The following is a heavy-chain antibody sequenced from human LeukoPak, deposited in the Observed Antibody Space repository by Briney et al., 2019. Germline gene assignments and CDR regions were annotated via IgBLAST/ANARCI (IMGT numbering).Heavy chain of an antibody. V-gene: IGHV3-30*04. CDR2: ISYDGSNK. D-gene: IGHD3-3*01. CDR3: ARERFLEWLTPLYYYGMDV. CDR1: GFTFSSYA. Sequence: GGSLRLSCAASGFTFSSYAMHWVRQAPGKGLEWVAVISYDGSNKYYADSVKGRFTISRDNSKNTLYLQMNSLRAEDTAVYYCARERFLEWLTPLYYYGMDVWGQGTTVTVSS. J-gene: IGHJ6*02.